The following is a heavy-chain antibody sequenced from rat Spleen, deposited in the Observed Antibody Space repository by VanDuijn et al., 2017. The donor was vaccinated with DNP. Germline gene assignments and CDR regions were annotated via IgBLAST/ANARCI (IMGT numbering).Heavy chain of an antibody. CDR1: GFNFNDYW. CDR2: INKDSSTI. V-gene: IGHV4-2*01. CDR3: AKGPNYGGWSDYFDY. Sequence: EVKLVESGGGLVQPGSSLKLSCAASGFNFNDYWMGWVRQAPGKGLEWIGQINKDSSTINYNPSLKEKNTISRDNAQNTLYLQMSKLGSEDTAIYYCAKGPNYGGWSDYFDYWGQGVMVTVSS. J-gene: IGHJ2*01. D-gene: IGHD1-11*01.